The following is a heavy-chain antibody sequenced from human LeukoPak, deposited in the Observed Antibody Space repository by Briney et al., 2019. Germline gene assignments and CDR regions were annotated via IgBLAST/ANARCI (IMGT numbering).Heavy chain of an antibody. Sequence: PGGSLRLSCAASGFTFSSYAMSWVRQAPGKGLEWVSAISGSGGSTYYADSVKGRFTISRDNSKNTLYLQMNSLRAEDTAVYYCARDHGDYEHFDYWGQGTLVTVSS. V-gene: IGHV3-23*01. CDR2: ISGSGGST. J-gene: IGHJ4*02. CDR3: ARDHGDYEHFDY. D-gene: IGHD4-17*01. CDR1: GFTFSSYA.